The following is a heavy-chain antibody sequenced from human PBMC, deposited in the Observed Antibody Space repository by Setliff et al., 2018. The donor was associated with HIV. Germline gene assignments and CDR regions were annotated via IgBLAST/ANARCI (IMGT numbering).Heavy chain of an antibody. J-gene: IGHJ4*02. D-gene: IGHD1-1*01. CDR3: VRDGNVGWNDLDY. V-gene: IGHV3-7*03. CDR2: IKQGGSEK. CDR1: GFIFSDHW. Sequence: LRLYCAASGFIFSDHWMTWVRQAPGKGLEWVANIKQGGSEKYYVDSVKGRFTISRDNVKNSLYLQMNSLRAEDTAIYFCVRDGNVGWNDLDYWGQGTLVTVSS.